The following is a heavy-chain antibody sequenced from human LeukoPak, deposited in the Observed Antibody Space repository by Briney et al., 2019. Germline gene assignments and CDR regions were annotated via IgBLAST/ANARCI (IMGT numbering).Heavy chain of an antibody. V-gene: IGHV4-39*01. D-gene: IGHD2-2*01. CDR3: ATAGYCSSTSCYVESEFDY. J-gene: IGHJ4*02. Sequence: PSETLSLTCTVSGGSISSSSYYWGWIRQPPGKGLEWIGSIYYSESTYYNPSLKSRVTISVDTSKNQFSLKLSSVTAADTAVYYCATAGYCSSTSCYVESEFDYWGQGTLVTVSS. CDR1: GGSISSSSYY. CDR2: IYYSEST.